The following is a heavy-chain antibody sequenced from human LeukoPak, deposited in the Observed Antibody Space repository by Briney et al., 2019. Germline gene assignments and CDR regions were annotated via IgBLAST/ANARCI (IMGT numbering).Heavy chain of an antibody. Sequence: GGSLRLSCAASGFTFSNYMNWVRQAPGKGLEWVSYISSSSSTIYYADSVKGRFTISRDNAKNSLYLQMNSLRAEDTAVYYCARDPSSWYYYYMDVWGKGTTVTVSS. CDR2: ISSSSSTI. CDR1: GFTFSNY. CDR3: ARDPSSWYYYYMDV. D-gene: IGHD6-13*01. V-gene: IGHV3-48*01. J-gene: IGHJ6*03.